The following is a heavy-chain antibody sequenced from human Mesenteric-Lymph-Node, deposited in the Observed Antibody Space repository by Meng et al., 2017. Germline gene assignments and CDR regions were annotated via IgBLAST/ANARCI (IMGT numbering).Heavy chain of an antibody. D-gene: IGHD4-23*01. V-gene: IGHV3-30*01. CDR1: GFTFSSYA. CDR2: ISYDGSNK. J-gene: IGHJ4*02. CDR3: ARGFVSYGGNSGFDY. Sequence: GESLKISCAASGFTFSSYAMHWVRQAPGKGLEWVAVISYDGSNKYYADSVKGRFTISRDNSKNTLYLQMNSLRAEDTAVYYCARGFVSYGGNSGFDYWGQGTLVTVSS.